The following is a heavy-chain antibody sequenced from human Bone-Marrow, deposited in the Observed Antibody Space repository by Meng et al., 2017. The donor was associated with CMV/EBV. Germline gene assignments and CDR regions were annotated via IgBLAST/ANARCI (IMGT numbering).Heavy chain of an antibody. V-gene: IGHV4-31*03. CDR2: IYYSGST. J-gene: IGHJ4*02. CDR3: ATTTVDFWSGYFDY. D-gene: IGHD3-3*01. Sequence: SETLSLTCTVSGGSISSGGYYWSWIRQHPGKGLEWIGYIYYSGSTYYNPSLKSRVTISVDTSKNQFSLKLSSVTAADTAVYYCATTTVDFWSGYFDYWGQGTLVTVSS. CDR1: GGSISSGGYY.